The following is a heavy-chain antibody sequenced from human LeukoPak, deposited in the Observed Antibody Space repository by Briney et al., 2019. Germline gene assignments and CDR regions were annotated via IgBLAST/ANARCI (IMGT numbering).Heavy chain of an antibody. D-gene: IGHD3-16*02. CDR3: AKDVGVILFDY. Sequence: GGSLRLSCAASGFTFRDYAMSWVRQAPGKGLEWVSTISGSGGNTHYADSVKGRFTISRDNSKNTLYLQMNSLRAEDTAVYYCAKDVGVILFDYWGQGTLVPVSS. J-gene: IGHJ4*02. CDR2: ISGSGGNT. CDR1: GFTFRDYA. V-gene: IGHV3-23*01.